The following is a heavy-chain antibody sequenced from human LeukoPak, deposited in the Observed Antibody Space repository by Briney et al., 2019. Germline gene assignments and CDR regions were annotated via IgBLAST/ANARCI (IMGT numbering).Heavy chain of an antibody. V-gene: IGHV1-46*01. J-gene: IGHJ4*02. CDR3: ARTLKRDTVMAHFDY. CDR1: GYTFTSYY. CDR2: INPSGGST. Sequence: ASVKASCKASGYTFTSYYMHWVRQAPGQGLEWMGIINPSGGSTSYAQKFQGRVTMTRDTSTSTVYMELSSLRSEDTAVYYCARTLKRDTVMAHFDYWGQGTLVTVSS. D-gene: IGHD5-18*01.